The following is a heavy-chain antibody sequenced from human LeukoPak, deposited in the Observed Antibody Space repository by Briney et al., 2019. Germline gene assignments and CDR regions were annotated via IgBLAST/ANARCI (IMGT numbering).Heavy chain of an antibody. D-gene: IGHD1-26*01. J-gene: IGHJ4*02. Sequence: GGSLRLSCAASGFTVSSNYMSWVRQAPGKGLEWVANIKQDGSEKYYVDSVRGRFTISRDNAKNSLYLQMNSLRAEDTAVYYCARDVSYSGSYYVLDYWGQGTLVTVSS. V-gene: IGHV3-7*01. CDR3: ARDVSYSGSYYVLDY. CDR1: GFTVSSNY. CDR2: IKQDGSEK.